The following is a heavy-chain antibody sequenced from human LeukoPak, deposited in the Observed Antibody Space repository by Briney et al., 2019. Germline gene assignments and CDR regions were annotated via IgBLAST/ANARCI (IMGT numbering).Heavy chain of an antibody. V-gene: IGHV1-18*04. CDR3: ARKMAGYMDV. D-gene: IGHD6-19*01. CDR2: ISAYNGNT. Sequence: ASVKVSCKASGYTFTGYYMHWVRQAPGQGLEWMGWISAYNGNTNYAQKLQGRVTMTTDTSTSTAYMELRSLRSDDTAVYYCARKMAGYMDVWGKGTTVTISS. J-gene: IGHJ6*03. CDR1: GYTFTGYY.